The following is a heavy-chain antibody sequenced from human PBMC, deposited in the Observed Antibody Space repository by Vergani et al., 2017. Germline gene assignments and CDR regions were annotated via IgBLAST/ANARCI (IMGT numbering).Heavy chain of an antibody. D-gene: IGHD6-19*01. J-gene: IGHJ4*02. Sequence: VQLVESGGGVVQPETSLRLSCAASGFTFSSYAMSWVRQAPGKGLEWVSAISGSGGSTYYADSVKGRFTISRDNSKNTLYLKMNSLRAEDTAVYYCAKDSSGWYSPVYWGQGTLVTVSS. CDR3: AKDSSGWYSPVY. V-gene: IGHV3-23*04. CDR1: GFTFSSYA. CDR2: ISGSGGST.